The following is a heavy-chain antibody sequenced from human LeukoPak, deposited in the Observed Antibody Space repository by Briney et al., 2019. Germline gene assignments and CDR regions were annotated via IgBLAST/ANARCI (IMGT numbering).Heavy chain of an antibody. Sequence: ASVKVSCKASGYIFTGYYMHWVRQAPGQGLEWMGRINPNSGGANYAQKFQGRVAMTRDMSISTAYMELSRLGFDDTAVYYCARGSDYGDSPGLNWGQGTLVTVSS. V-gene: IGHV1-2*06. CDR1: GYIFTGYY. CDR3: ARGSDYGDSPGLN. J-gene: IGHJ4*02. CDR2: INPNSGGA. D-gene: IGHD4-17*01.